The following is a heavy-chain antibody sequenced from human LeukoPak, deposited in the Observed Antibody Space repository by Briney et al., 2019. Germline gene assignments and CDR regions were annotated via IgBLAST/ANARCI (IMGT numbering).Heavy chain of an antibody. V-gene: IGHV4-59*08. CDR2: IYYSGST. CDR1: GGSISSHY. D-gene: IGHD3-22*01. CDR3: ARGYYDSSGYGWRFDF. Sequence: SETLSLTCTVSGGSISSHYWSWIRQPPGKGLEWIGYIYYSGSTYYNPSLKSRVTISVDTSKNQFSLKLSSVTAADTSVYYCARGYYDSSGYGWRFDFWGQGTLVTVSS. J-gene: IGHJ4*02.